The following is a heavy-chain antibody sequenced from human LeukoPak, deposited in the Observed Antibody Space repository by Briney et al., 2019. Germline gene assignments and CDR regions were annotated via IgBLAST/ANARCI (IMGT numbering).Heavy chain of an antibody. J-gene: IGHJ1*01. CDR3: ARNAEYFQY. V-gene: IGHV4-59*01. CDR2: IYYSGST. CDR1: GGSISSYY. Sequence: SETLSLTCTVSGGSISSYYWSWIRQPPGKGLEWIGYIYYSGSTNCNPSLKSRLTISVDRSKNQFSLKLSSVTAADTAVYYCARNAEYFQYWGQGTLVTVSS.